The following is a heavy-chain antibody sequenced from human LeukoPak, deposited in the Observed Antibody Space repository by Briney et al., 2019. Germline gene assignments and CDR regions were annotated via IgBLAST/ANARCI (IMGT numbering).Heavy chain of an antibody. CDR1: GYTFTSYD. D-gene: IGHD5-18*01. J-gene: IGHJ6*03. CDR2: MNPNSGNT. CDR3: ARGGHSYGLYYYYYYYMDV. Sequence: GSVKVSCKAPGYTFTSYDINWVRQATGQGLEWMGWMNPNSGNTGYAQKFQGRVTMTRNTSISTAYMELSSLRSEDTAVYYCARGGHSYGLYYYYYYYMDVWGKGTTVTVSS. V-gene: IGHV1-8*01.